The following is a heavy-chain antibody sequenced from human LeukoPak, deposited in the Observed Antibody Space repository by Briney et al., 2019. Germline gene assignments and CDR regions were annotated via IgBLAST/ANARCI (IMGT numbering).Heavy chain of an antibody. CDR3: ARPYDFWTGLLDY. D-gene: IGHD3-3*01. J-gene: IGHJ4*02. CDR2: INSDGSST. CDR1: GFTFSSYW. V-gene: IGHV3-74*01. Sequence: PGGSLRLSCAASGFTFSSYWMHWVRQALGKGLVWVSRINSDGSSTSYADSVKGRFTISRDNAKNTLYLQMNSLRAEDTAVYYCARPYDFWTGLLDYWGQGTLVTVSS.